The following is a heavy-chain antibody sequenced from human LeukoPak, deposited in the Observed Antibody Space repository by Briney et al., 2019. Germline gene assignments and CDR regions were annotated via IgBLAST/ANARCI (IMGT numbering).Heavy chain of an antibody. J-gene: IGHJ4*02. CDR3: ARSYGGYVEYYFDY. D-gene: IGHD5-12*01. Sequence: SETLSLTCAVSGGSISSSNWWSWVRQPPGKGLEWIGEIYHSGSTNYNPSLKSRVTISRDNSKNTLYLQMNSLRAEDTAVYYCARSYGGYVEYYFDYWGQGTLVTVSS. V-gene: IGHV4-4*02. CDR2: IYHSGST. CDR1: GGSISSSNW.